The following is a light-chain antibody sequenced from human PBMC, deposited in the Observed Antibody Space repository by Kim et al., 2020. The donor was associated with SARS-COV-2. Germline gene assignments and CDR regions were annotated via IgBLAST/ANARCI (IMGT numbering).Light chain of an antibody. Sequence: PRQTVTTSCSASSHNSGSKTVSWYQQLPGAPPRLLIYEKDERPSGVPNRFTGSKSGTSASLAITGLRAEDEADYYCASWDDGLSEEFGGGTQLTVL. CDR1: SHNSGSKT. CDR2: EKD. CDR3: ASWDDGLSEE. J-gene: IGLJ3*02. V-gene: IGLV1-44*01.